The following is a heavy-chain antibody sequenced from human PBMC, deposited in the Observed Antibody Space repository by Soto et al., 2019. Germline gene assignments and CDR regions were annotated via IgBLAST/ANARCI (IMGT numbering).Heavy chain of an antibody. V-gene: IGHV3-7*03. CDR3: ARWGMRDSSGPRGY. D-gene: IGHD6-19*01. J-gene: IGHJ4*02. CDR2: IKQDGSEK. CDR1: GFTFSSYW. Sequence: GGSLRLSCAASGFTFSSYWMSWVRQAPGKGLEWVANIKQDGSEKYYVDSVNGRFTISRDNAKNSLYLQMNSLRAEDTAVYYCARWGMRDSSGPRGYWGQGTLVTVSS.